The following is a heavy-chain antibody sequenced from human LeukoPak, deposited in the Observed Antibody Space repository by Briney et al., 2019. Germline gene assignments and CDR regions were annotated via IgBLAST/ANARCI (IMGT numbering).Heavy chain of an antibody. CDR2: VSDSGNT. J-gene: IGHJ4*02. CDR1: AGSIGSSSYY. Sequence: SETLSLTCPVSAGSIGSSSYYWGWIRQPPGKGLEWIGTVSDSGNTYYNSSLRSRVTISEDTSRSQFSLKLTSVAAADTAVYYCARQGDGGRAYDHWGQGTLVTVSS. CDR3: ARQGDGGRAYDH. V-gene: IGHV4-39*01. D-gene: IGHD4-23*01.